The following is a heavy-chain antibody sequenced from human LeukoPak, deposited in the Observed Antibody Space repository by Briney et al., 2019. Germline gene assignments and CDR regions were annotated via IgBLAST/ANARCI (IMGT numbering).Heavy chain of an antibody. CDR3: ARRNYYDSSGYSLDY. D-gene: IGHD3-22*01. V-gene: IGHV4-59*08. J-gene: IGHJ4*02. Sequence: SGTLSLTCTVSGGSISSYYWSWIRQPPGKGLEWIGYIYYSGSTNYNPSLKSRVTISVDTSKNQFSLKLSSVTAADTAVYYGARRNYYDSSGYSLDYWGQGTLVTVSS. CDR2: IYYSGST. CDR1: GGSISSYY.